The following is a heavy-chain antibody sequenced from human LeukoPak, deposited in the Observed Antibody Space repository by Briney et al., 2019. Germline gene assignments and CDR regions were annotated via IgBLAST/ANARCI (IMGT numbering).Heavy chain of an antibody. Sequence: TGGSLRLSCAASGFTFSNAWMSWVRQAPGKGLEWVGRTRNKANSYTTEYAASVKGRFTISRDDSKNSLYLQMNSLKTEDTAVYYCARAAYDSSGYSFDYWGQGTLVTVSS. CDR2: TRNKANSYTT. D-gene: IGHD3-22*01. CDR3: ARAAYDSSGYSFDY. J-gene: IGHJ4*02. V-gene: IGHV3-72*01. CDR1: GFTFSNAW.